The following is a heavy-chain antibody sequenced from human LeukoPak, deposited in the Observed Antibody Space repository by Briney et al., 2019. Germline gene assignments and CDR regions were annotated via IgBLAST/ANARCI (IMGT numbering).Heavy chain of an antibody. D-gene: IGHD2-15*01. CDR3: ARDETVLVVAARSRGGGMDV. V-gene: IGHV3-30*04. CDR1: GFTFSSYA. J-gene: IGHJ6*02. Sequence: GGSLRPSCAASGFTFSSYAMHWVHQAPGKGLEWVAVISYDGSNKYYADFVKGRFTISRDNSKNTLYLQMNSLRTEDTAVYYCARDETVLVVAARSRGGGMDVWGQGTTATVSS. CDR2: ISYDGSNK.